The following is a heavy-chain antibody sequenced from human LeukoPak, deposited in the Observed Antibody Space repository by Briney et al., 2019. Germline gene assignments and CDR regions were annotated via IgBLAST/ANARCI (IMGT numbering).Heavy chain of an antibody. CDR3: ARDRIAAFDY. CDR2: IYYSGST. CDR1: GGSISSYY. D-gene: IGHD6-6*01. Sequence: SETLSLTCTVSGGSISSYYWSWIRQPPGKGLEWIGYIYYSGSTNYNPSLKSRVTISVDTSKNQFSLKLSSVTAADTAVYYCARDRIAAFDYWGQGTLVTVSS. V-gene: IGHV4-59*01. J-gene: IGHJ4*02.